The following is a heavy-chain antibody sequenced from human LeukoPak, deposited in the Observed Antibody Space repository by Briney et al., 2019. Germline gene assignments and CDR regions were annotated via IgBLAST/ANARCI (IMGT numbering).Heavy chain of an antibody. J-gene: IGHJ4*02. D-gene: IGHD1-20*01. CDR1: GFTFSSYG. CDR2: IKSKTDGGTT. CDR3: TGELTGTTSDY. Sequence: GGSLRLSCAASGFTFSSYGMSWVRQAPGKGLEWVGRIKSKTDGGTTDYAAPVKGRFTISRDDSKNTLYLQMNSLKTEDTAVYYCTGELTGTTSDYWGQGTLVTVSS. V-gene: IGHV3-15*01.